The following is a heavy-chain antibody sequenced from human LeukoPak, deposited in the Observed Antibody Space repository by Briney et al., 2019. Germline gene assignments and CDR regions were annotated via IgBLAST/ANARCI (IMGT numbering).Heavy chain of an antibody. CDR3: ARLQQQLVDY. V-gene: IGHV4-59*08. CDR2: IYYSGST. Sequence: PSETLSLTCTVSGGSISSYYWSWIRQPPGKGLEWIGYIYYSGSTNYNPSLKSRVTISVDTSKNQFSLKLSSVTAADTAVYYCARLQQQLVDYWGQGTLVTVSS. CDR1: GGSISSYY. J-gene: IGHJ4*02. D-gene: IGHD6-13*01.